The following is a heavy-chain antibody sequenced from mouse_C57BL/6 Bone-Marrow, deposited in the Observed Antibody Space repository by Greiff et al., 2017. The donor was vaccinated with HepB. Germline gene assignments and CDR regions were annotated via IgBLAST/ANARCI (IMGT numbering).Heavy chain of an antibody. CDR2: ISNGGGST. CDR3: ARHRGYDDEGGLGAMDY. Sequence: EVKLVESGGGLVQPGGSLKLSCAASGFTFSDYYMYWVRQTPEKRLEWVAYISNGGGSTYYPDTVKGRFTISRDNAKNTLYLQMSRLKSEDTAMYYCARHRGYDDEGGLGAMDYWGQGTSVTVSS. V-gene: IGHV5-12*01. J-gene: IGHJ4*01. CDR1: GFTFSDYY. D-gene: IGHD2-4*01.